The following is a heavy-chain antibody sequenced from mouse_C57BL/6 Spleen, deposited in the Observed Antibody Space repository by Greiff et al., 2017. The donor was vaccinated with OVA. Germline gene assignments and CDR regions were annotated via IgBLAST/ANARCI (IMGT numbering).Heavy chain of an antibody. CDR2: IYPGDGDT. J-gene: IGHJ4*01. CDR1: GYAFSSSW. D-gene: IGHD1-1*01. V-gene: IGHV1-82*01. CDR3: AREVHYYGSSSHYAMDY. Sequence: QVQLQQSGPELVKPGASVKISCKASGYAFSSSWMNWVKQRPGKGLEWIGRIYPGDGDTNYNGKFKGKATLTADKSSSTAYMQLSSLTSEDSAVYFCAREVHYYGSSSHYAMDYWGQGTSVTVSS.